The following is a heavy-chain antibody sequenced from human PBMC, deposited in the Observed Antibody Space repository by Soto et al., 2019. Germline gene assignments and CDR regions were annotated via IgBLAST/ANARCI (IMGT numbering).Heavy chain of an antibody. CDR2: IDPSDSQT. CDR1: GYSFTGYW. CDR3: ARKIYDADTGPNFQYFFDS. Sequence: GASLKISCKGSGYSFTGYWITWVRQKPRKGLEWMGRIDPSDSQTYYSPSFRGHVTISVTKSITTVFLQWSSLRASDTAMYYCARKIYDADTGPNFQYFFDSWGQGTLVTVSS. V-gene: IGHV5-10-1*01. D-gene: IGHD5-18*01. J-gene: IGHJ4*02.